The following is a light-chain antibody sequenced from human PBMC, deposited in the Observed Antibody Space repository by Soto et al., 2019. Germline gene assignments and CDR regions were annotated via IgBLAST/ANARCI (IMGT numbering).Light chain of an antibody. V-gene: IGKV3-20*01. Sequence: EIVLKQFPGTLSLSPGERATLSCRASHSVSGTLLAWYQQKPGQAPRVLILGASSRATGIPDRFSGSGSGTDFTLTISSLEPEDFAVYYCQQYGGSPPYTFGQGTKLEIK. J-gene: IGKJ2*01. CDR3: QQYGGSPPYT. CDR1: HSVSGTL. CDR2: GAS.